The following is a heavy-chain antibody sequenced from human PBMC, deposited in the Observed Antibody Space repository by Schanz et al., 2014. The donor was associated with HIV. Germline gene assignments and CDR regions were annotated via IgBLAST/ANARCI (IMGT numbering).Heavy chain of an antibody. CDR3: AREGGGDTGIYYFDY. D-gene: IGHD2-21*02. CDR2: ISAYNGNT. CDR1: DYLFSRYG. V-gene: IGHV1-18*01. Sequence: QVQLVQSGAEVKRPGASVKVSCKASDYLFSRYGISWVRQAPGQGLEWMGWISAYNGNTNYAQKLQGRVTMTTDTSTSTAYMELRSLRSDDTAVYYCAREGGGDTGIYYFDYWGQGTLVTVSS. J-gene: IGHJ4*02.